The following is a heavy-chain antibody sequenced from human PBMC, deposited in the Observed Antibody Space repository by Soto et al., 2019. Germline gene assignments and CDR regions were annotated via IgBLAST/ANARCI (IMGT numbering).Heavy chain of an antibody. V-gene: IGHV4-39*01. CDR3: ASREDIVENWFDP. CDR2: IYYSGST. CDR1: GGSISRSSYY. D-gene: IGHD2-15*01. Sequence: SETLSLTCTVSGGSISRSSYYWGWIRQPPGKGLEWIGNIYYSGSTYYNPSLKRRVTISVDTSKNQFSLKLSSVTAADTAVYYCASREDIVENWFDPWAREPWSPSPQ. J-gene: IGHJ5*02.